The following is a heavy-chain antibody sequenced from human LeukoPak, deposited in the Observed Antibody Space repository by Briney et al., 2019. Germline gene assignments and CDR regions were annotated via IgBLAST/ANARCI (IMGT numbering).Heavy chain of an antibody. J-gene: IGHJ4*02. CDR2: IYYSGST. D-gene: IGHD4-17*01. CDR3: ARPSPDGDYVVY. V-gene: IGHV4-39*01. CDR1: GGSISSSSYY. Sequence: SETLSLTCTVSGGSISSSSYYWGWIRQPPGKGLEWIGSIYYSGSTYYNPSLKSRVTISVDTSKSQFSLKLSSVTAADTAVYYCARPSPDGDYVVYWGQGTLVTVSS.